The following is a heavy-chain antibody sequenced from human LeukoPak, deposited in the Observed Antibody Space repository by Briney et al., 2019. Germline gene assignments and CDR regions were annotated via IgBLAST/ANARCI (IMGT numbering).Heavy chain of an antibody. CDR2: IYSGGST. D-gene: IGHD5/OR15-5a*01. J-gene: IGHJ4*02. V-gene: IGHV3-53*01. CDR1: GFTVSSNY. CDR3: ARDCLTQGDH. Sequence: PGGSLRLSCAASGFTVSSNYMSWVRQAPGKGLEWVSVIYSGGSTYYAGSVKGRFTISRDNSKNTLYHQMNSLRAEATAVYYCARDCLTQGDHWGQGTLVTVSS.